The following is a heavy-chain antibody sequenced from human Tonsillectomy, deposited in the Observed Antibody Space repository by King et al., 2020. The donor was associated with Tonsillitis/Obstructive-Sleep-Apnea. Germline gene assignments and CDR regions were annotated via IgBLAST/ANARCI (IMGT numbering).Heavy chain of an antibody. J-gene: IGHJ5*02. V-gene: IGHV4-34*01. CDR1: GGSFSGYY. Sequence: VQLQQWGAGLLKPSETLSLTCAVYGGSFSGYYWSWIRQPPGKGLEWIGEINHSGSTNYNPSLKSRVNISVDTSKTQFSLKLSSVTAADTAVYYCARGSGWYWFDPWGQGTLVTVSS. D-gene: IGHD6-19*01. CDR3: ARGSGWYWFDP. CDR2: INHSGST.